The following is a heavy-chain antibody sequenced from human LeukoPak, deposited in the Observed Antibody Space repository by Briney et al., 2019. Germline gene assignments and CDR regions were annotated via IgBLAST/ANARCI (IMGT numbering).Heavy chain of an antibody. J-gene: IGHJ5*02. D-gene: IGHD3-22*01. Sequence: GASEQVSCKTSGYTFTDYYIHWVRQAPGRGLESMGWMNPNSGGTNYAPKFQGRVTMTRDTSISTAYMELSSLTSDDTAVYYCARGHNSGYSNSLGPWGQGTLVTVSS. CDR2: MNPNSGGT. CDR3: ARGHNSGYSNSLGP. V-gene: IGHV1-2*02. CDR1: GYTFTDYY.